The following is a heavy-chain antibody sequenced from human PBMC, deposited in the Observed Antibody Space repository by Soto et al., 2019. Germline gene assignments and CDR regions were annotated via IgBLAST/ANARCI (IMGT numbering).Heavy chain of an antibody. J-gene: IGHJ4*02. CDR3: ARQRGNYFDY. V-gene: IGHV4-59*01. CDR2: IYYTGST. Sequence: SETLSLTCTVSGDSISTFYWCWIRQPPGKGLEWIGYIYYTGSTNYNPSLKSRVTMSVYTSKKQFSLKLTSVNAADTAVYYCARQRGNYFDYWGQGSLVTVSS. D-gene: IGHD3-10*01. CDR1: GDSISTFY.